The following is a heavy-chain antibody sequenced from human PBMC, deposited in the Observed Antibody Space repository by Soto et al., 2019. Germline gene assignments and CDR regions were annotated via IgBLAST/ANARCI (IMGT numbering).Heavy chain of an antibody. D-gene: IGHD1-26*01. CDR2: MNPYSGNI. CDR3: ARVFTVRRGSGSDY. CDR1: GYTFTSYD. J-gene: IGHJ4*02. Sequence: QVQVVQSGAEVKKPGASVKVFCKASGYTFTSYDIHWVRQATGQGLEWMGWMNPYSGNIGYAQKFQGRVTMTRNTSISTAYMALRSLRSEDTAIYYCARVFTVRRGSGSDYLGQGTLVTVSS. V-gene: IGHV1-8*01.